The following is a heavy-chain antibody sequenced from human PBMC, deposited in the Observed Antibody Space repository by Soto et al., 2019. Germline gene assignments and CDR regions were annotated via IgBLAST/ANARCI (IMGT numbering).Heavy chain of an antibody. CDR1: GFTFSSYS. CDR3: AGLEYSSSADDY. Sequence: EVQLVESGGGLVKPGGSLRLSCAASGFTFSSYSMNWVRQAPGKGLEWVSSISSSSSYIYYADSVKGRFTISRDNAKNSLYLQMNSLRAEDTAVYYCAGLEYSSSADDYWGQGTLVTVSS. V-gene: IGHV3-21*01. CDR2: ISSSSSYI. J-gene: IGHJ4*02. D-gene: IGHD6-6*01.